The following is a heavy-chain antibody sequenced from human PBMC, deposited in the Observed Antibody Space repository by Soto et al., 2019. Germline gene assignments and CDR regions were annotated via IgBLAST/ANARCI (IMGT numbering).Heavy chain of an antibody. V-gene: IGHV4-59*08. CDR1: GDSISRYN. D-gene: IGHD3-10*01. CDR3: VRQGIGVLHGLVDV. J-gene: IGHJ6*02. CDR2: FRSGGGP. Sequence: QVQLQESGPGLVKPSETLSLTCTVSGDSISRYNLAWIRQPPGKGLEWIGYFRSGGGPSYNPSLKSRVDISADTSMKHFSLRLSSVTAADTAVYYCVRQGIGVLHGLVDVWGQGTTVTVSS.